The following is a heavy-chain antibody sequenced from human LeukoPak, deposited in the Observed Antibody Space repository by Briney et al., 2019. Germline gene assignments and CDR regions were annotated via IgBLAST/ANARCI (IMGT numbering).Heavy chain of an antibody. Sequence: ASVKVSCKASGYIFTSYYIHCVRQAPGQGLEWTGIINPGGGSTNYAEKFQGRVTMTRDTSTSTVYMELSSLRSEDTAVYYCARGENSYDHWGQGTLVTVSS. D-gene: IGHD5-18*01. CDR3: ARGENSYDH. V-gene: IGHV1-46*01. CDR2: INPGGGST. CDR1: GYIFTSYY. J-gene: IGHJ4*02.